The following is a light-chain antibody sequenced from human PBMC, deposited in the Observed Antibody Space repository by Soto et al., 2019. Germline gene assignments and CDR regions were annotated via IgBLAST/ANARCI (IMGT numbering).Light chain of an antibody. CDR2: AAS. V-gene: IGKV3-20*01. Sequence: EIGLTQSPGTLSLSPGERATLSCRASQSVSSSYLAWYQQKPGQAPRLLIYAASSRATGIPDRFSGGGSGTDFTLTISRLEPEDFAVYYCQQCGSSPWTFGQGTKVEIK. CDR1: QSVSSSY. CDR3: QQCGSSPWT. J-gene: IGKJ1*01.